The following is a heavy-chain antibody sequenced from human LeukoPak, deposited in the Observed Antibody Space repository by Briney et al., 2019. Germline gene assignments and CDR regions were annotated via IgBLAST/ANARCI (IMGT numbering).Heavy chain of an antibody. CDR1: GDTFSSYA. V-gene: IGHV1-69*13. J-gene: IGHJ4*02. CDR3: ARGGGYSGYEDY. Sequence: GASVEVSCKATGDTFSSYAISWVRQAPGQRLEWMGGIIPILDTANYAQKFQGRVTITADESTSTAYMELSSLRSEDTAVYYCARGGGYSGYEDYWGQGTLVTVSS. D-gene: IGHD5-12*01. CDR2: IIPILDTA.